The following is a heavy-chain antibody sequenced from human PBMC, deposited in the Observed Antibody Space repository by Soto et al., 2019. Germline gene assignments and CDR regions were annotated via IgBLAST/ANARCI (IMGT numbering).Heavy chain of an antibody. CDR2: IYYSGST. CDR3: ARERVSTNWFDP. J-gene: IGHJ5*02. CDR1: GGSISSGDYY. Sequence: SETLSLTCTVSGGSISSGDYYWSWIRQPPGKGLEWIGYIYYSGSTYYNPSLKSRVTISVDTSKNQFSLKLSSVTAADTAVYYCARERVSTNWFDPWGQGTLGTVS. V-gene: IGHV4-30-4*01.